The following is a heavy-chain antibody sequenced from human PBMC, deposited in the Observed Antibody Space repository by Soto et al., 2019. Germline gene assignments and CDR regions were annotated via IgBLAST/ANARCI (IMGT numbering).Heavy chain of an antibody. CDR1: GFTFSSYA. CDR3: ARDYGSNSVYDY. D-gene: IGHD4-17*01. J-gene: IGHJ4*02. Sequence: QVQLVESGGGVVQPGRSLRLSCAASGFTFSSYATHRVRHAPGKGLEWVAVISYDGSNKYYADSVKGRFTISRDNSKNTLYLQMNSLRAEDTAVYYCARDYGSNSVYDYWGQGTLVTVSS. V-gene: IGHV3-30-3*01. CDR2: ISYDGSNK.